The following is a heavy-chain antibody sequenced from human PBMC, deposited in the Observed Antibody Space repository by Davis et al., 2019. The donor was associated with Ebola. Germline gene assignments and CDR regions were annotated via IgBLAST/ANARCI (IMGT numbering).Heavy chain of an antibody. V-gene: IGHV3-23*01. CDR3: ARDSAIFGVVRNWFDP. CDR1: GFTFSTYA. CDR2: ISAGGGSA. Sequence: GESLKISCAASGFTFSTYAMGWVRQAPGKGLEWVSGISAGGGSAYYGDSVKGRFTISRDNSKNTLYLQMNSLRAEDTAVYYCARDSAIFGVVRNWFDPWGQGTLVTVSS. J-gene: IGHJ5*02. D-gene: IGHD3-3*01.